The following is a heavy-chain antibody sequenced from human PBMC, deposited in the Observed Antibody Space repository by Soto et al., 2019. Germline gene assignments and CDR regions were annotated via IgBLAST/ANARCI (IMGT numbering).Heavy chain of an antibody. J-gene: IGHJ4*02. Sequence: GGSLRLSCAASGFTFSTYALSWVRQAPGKGLEWVSAISANGQGTYYADSVRGRFTISRDNSKNTIFLHMDSLRAEDTAVYYCAKDRNYPRDQFHYWGQGTLVTVSS. D-gene: IGHD1-7*01. V-gene: IGHV3-23*01. CDR2: ISANGQGT. CDR1: GFTFSTYA. CDR3: AKDRNYPRDQFHY.